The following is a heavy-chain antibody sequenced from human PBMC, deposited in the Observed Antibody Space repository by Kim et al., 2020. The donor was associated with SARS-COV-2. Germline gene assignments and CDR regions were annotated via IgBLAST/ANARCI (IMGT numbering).Heavy chain of an antibody. D-gene: IGHD6-13*01. CDR3: ARDTELSGWFTYYYYGMDV. V-gene: IGHV1-8*01. CDR1: GYTFTSYD. CDR2: MNPNSGNT. J-gene: IGHJ6*02. Sequence: ASVKVSCKASGYTFTSYDINWVRQATGQGLEWMGWMNPNSGNTGYAQKFQGRVTMTRNTSISTAYMELSSLRSEDTAVYYCARDTELSGWFTYYYYGMDVWGQGTTVTVSS.